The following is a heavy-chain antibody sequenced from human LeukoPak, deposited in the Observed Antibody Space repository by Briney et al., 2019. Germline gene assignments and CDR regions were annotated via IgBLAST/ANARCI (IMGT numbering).Heavy chain of an antibody. Sequence: SSETLSLTCTVSDGSISSYYWSWIRQPPGKGLEWIGYIYYSGSTDYNPSLKSRVTISVDTSKNQFSLKLSSVTAADTAVYYCARGPDSSSWSPFDYWGQGTLVTVSS. V-gene: IGHV4-59*08. CDR2: IYYSGST. D-gene: IGHD6-13*01. CDR1: DGSISSYY. CDR3: ARGPDSSSWSPFDY. J-gene: IGHJ4*02.